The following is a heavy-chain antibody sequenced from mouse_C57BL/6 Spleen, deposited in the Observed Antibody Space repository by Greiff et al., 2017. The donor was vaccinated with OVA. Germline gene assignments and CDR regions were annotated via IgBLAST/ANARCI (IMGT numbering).Heavy chain of an antibody. J-gene: IGHJ1*03. Sequence: QVQLKQPGAELVKPGASVKMSCKASGYTFTSYWITWVKQRPGQGLEWIGDIYPGSGSTNYNEKFKSKATLTVDTSSSTAYMQLSSLTSEDSAVYYCARGSTVVAPGYFDVWGTGTTVTVSS. CDR1: GYTFTSYW. CDR3: ARGSTVVAPGYFDV. D-gene: IGHD1-1*01. V-gene: IGHV1-55*01. CDR2: IYPGSGST.